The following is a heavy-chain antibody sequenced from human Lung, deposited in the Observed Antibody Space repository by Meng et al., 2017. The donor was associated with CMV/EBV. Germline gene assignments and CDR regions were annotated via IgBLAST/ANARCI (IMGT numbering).Heavy chain of an antibody. CDR2: ISSSSSYI. V-gene: IGHV3-21*01. CDR3: ARDLSIVPAAISYYYGMDV. D-gene: IGHD2-2*02. Sequence: SCAASGFTFSSYSMNWVRQAPGKGLEWVSSISSSSSYIYYADSVKGRFTISRDNAKNSLYLQMNSLRAEDTAVYYCARDLSIVPAAISYYYGMDVWGTG. CDR1: GFTFSSYS. J-gene: IGHJ6*04.